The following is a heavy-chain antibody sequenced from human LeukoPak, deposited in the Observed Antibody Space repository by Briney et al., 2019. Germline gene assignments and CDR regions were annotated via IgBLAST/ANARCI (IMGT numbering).Heavy chain of an antibody. CDR3: AKLESTAAAEYRDAFDI. CDR2: ISYDGSNK. D-gene: IGHD6-13*01. Sequence: GGSLRLSCAASGFTFSSYGMHWVRQAPGKGLEWVAVISYDGSNKYYADSVKGRFTISRDNSKNTLYLQMISLRAEDTAVYYCAKLESTAAAEYRDAFDIWGQGTMVTVSS. CDR1: GFTFSSYG. V-gene: IGHV3-30*18. J-gene: IGHJ3*02.